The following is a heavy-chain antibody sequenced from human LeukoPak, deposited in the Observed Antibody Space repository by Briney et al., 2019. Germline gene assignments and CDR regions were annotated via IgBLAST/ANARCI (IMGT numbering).Heavy chain of an antibody. V-gene: IGHV3-7*01. CDR1: GFSFSSHW. J-gene: IGHJ4*02. CDR3: AREQPDYNSYLTADY. CDR2: IKQDGSEK. D-gene: IGHD4-11*01. Sequence: GGSLRLSCAASGFSFSSHWMTWVRQAPGKGLEWVGKIKQDGSEKYYVDSVKGRFTISRDNAKNSLYLQMNSLRAEDTAVYYCAREQPDYNSYLTADYWGLGTLVTVSS.